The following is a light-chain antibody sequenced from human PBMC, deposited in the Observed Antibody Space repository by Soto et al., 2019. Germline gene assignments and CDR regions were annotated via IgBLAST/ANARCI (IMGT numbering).Light chain of an antibody. CDR1: QSLSSS. CDR3: LQYNNWPT. Sequence: EIVMTQSPATLSVSPGERATLSCRASQSLSSSLAWYQQKPGQAPRLLIYDASTRATGIPARFSGSGSGTEFTLTISSLQSEDFAIYYCLQYNNWPTFGPGTKVDIK. CDR2: DAS. J-gene: IGKJ3*01. V-gene: IGKV3-15*01.